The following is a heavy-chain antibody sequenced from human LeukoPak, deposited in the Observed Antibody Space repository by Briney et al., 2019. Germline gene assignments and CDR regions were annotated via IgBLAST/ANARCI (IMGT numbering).Heavy chain of an antibody. J-gene: IGHJ4*02. D-gene: IGHD2-15*01. Sequence: ASVKVSCKASGYTFTSYDINWVRQATGQGIEWMGWINPNSGGTNYAQKFQGRVTMTRDTSISTAYMELSRLRCDDTAVYYCAREMECSGGSCYPSNDYWGQGTLVTVSS. CDR1: GYTFTSYD. V-gene: IGHV1-2*02. CDR2: INPNSGGT. CDR3: AREMECSGGSCYPSNDY.